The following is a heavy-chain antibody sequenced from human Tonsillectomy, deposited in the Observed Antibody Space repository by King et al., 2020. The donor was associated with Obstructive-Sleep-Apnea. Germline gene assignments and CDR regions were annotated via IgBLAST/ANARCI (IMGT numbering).Heavy chain of an antibody. V-gene: IGHV4-39*07. J-gene: IGHJ5*02. D-gene: IGHD6-25*01. CDR1: GGSVSSSNYY. CDR3: ARDNRYSTYSSDGA. CDR2: IYYSGST. Sequence: QMQLQESGPGLVKPSETLSLTCTVSGGSVSSSNYYWGWIRQPPGKGLEWIGSIYYSGSTNYNPSLKSRVTISVDTSKNQFSLKLSYVTAADTAVYYCARDNRYSTYSSDGAWGQGTLVTVSS.